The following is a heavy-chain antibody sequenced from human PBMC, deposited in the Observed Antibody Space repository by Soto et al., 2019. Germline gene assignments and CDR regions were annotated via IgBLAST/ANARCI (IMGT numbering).Heavy chain of an antibody. V-gene: IGHV4-59*01. CDR3: ARDRGAEWDYFAY. CDR1: GGSISSYY. Sequence: SSETLSLSCTVSGGSISSYYWSWIRQPPGKGLEWIGYIYYSGSTNYNPSLKSRVTISVDTSKNQFSLKLSSVTAADTAVYYCARDRGAEWDYFAYRGQRTLVIVSS. CDR2: IYYSGST. D-gene: IGHD3-10*01. J-gene: IGHJ4*02.